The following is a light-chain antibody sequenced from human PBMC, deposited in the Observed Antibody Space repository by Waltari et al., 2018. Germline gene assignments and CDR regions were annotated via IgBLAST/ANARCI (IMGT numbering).Light chain of an antibody. V-gene: IGKV1-5*03. CDR1: QTISSW. Sequence: DIQMTQYPSTLSASVGDRVTITCRASQTISSWLAWYQQKPGKAPELLIYKASNLESGVPSRFSGSGSGTEFTLTISSLQPDDFATYYCQQYNSFSLTFGGGTKVEIK. J-gene: IGKJ4*01. CDR2: KAS. CDR3: QQYNSFSLT.